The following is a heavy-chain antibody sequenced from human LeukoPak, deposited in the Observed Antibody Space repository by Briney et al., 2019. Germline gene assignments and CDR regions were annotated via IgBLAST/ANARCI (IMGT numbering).Heavy chain of an antibody. J-gene: IGHJ4*02. CDR1: GFTFSGYW. CDR2: IKQDGSEK. CDR3: ARAGYSSGWDY. Sequence: PGGSLRLSCAASGFTFSGYWMSWVRQAPGKGLEWVANIKQDGSEKYHVDSVKGRFTISRDNAENSLYLQMNSLRGEDTAVYFCARAGYSSGWDYWGQGTLVTVSS. D-gene: IGHD6-19*01. V-gene: IGHV3-7*01.